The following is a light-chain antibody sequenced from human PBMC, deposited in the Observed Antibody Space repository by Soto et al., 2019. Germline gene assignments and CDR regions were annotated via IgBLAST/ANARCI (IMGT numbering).Light chain of an antibody. CDR1: QSVSSHS. J-gene: IGKJ1*01. V-gene: IGKV3-20*01. CDR2: GAS. CDR3: QQYGGSPRT. Sequence: EIVLTQSPGTLSLSPGERATLSYRASQSVSSHSLAWHQQKPGQAPRLLIYGASNRATGIPDRFSGSGSGTDFTLTISRLEPEDFAVYYCQQYGGSPRTFGQGTKVEIK.